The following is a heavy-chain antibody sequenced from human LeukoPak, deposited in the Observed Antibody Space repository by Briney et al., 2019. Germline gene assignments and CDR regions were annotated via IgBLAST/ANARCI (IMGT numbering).Heavy chain of an antibody. CDR2: ISSSSSTI. CDR3: ARDIDY. Sequence: GGPLRLSCAASGFTFSSYSMTWARQAPGKGLEWVSYISSSSSTIYYADSVKGRFTISRDKAKNSLYLQMNSLRAEDTAVYYCARDIDYWGQGTLVTVSS. J-gene: IGHJ4*02. CDR1: GFTFSSYS. V-gene: IGHV3-48*01.